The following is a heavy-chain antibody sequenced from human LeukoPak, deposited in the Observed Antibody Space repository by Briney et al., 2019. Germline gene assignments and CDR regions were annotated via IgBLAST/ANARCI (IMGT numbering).Heavy chain of an antibody. D-gene: IGHD1-1*01. Sequence: PSETLSLTCAVYGGSFSGYYWSWVRQPPGKGLEWIGEINHSGSTNYNPSLKSRGTISVDTSENQFSLKLSSVTAADTAVYYCARGQELHDSNWFDPWGQGTLVTVSS. CDR3: ARGQELHDSNWFDP. CDR2: INHSGST. V-gene: IGHV4-34*01. CDR1: GGSFSGYY. J-gene: IGHJ5*02.